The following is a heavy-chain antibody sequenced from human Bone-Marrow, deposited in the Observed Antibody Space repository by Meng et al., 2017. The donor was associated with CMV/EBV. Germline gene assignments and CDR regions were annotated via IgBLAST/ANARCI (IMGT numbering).Heavy chain of an antibody. CDR1: GYTFTSYG. V-gene: IGHV1-69*10. J-gene: IGHJ6*02. CDR2: IIPILGIA. CDR3: ARDRGPYYYYGMDV. Sequence: SVKVSCKASGYTFTSYGISWVRQAPGQGLEWMGGIIPILGIANYAQKFQGRVTITADKSTSTAYMELSSLRSEDTAVYYCARDRGPYYYYGMDVWGQGTTVTVSS.